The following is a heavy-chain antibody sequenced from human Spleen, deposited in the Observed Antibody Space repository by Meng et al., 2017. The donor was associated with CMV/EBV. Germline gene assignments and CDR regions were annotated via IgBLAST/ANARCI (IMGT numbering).Heavy chain of an antibody. Sequence: SETLSLTCTVSGGSISSNSYYWGWIRQPPGKGLEWIGSIYYDGSTYYRPSLKNRVTISVHTSKNQFSLKVYSVTAADTAIYYCARVVRGLTHYLYYYAMDVWGQGTSVTVSS. V-gene: IGHV4-39*07. D-gene: IGHD3-10*01. CDR3: ARVVRGLTHYLYYYAMDV. CDR1: GGSISSNSYY. J-gene: IGHJ6*02. CDR2: IYYDGST.